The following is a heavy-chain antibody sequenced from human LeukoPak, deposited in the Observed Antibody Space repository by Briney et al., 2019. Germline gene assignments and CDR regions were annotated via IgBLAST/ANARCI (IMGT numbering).Heavy chain of an antibody. CDR1: GGSISSGGYS. CDR3: ARETPPYYDFWSGYPGAFDI. CDR2: IYHSGST. V-gene: IGHV4-30-2*01. D-gene: IGHD3-3*01. J-gene: IGHJ3*02. Sequence: SQTLSLTCAVSGGSISSGGYSWSWLRQPPGKGLEWIGYIYHSGSTYYNPSLKSRVTISVDRSKNQFSLKLSSVTAADTAVYYCARETPPYYDFWSGYPGAFDIWGQGTMVTVS.